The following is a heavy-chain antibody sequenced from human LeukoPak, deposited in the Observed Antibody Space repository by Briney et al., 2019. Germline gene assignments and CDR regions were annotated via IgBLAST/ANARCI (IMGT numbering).Heavy chain of an antibody. Sequence: GGSLRLSCAVSGITLSNYGMSWVRQAPGKGLEWAAGFGGRGGSTYEADSVQGRFTISRDNPKNTLYLQMNSLRAEDTAVYFCAKRGVVIRVILVGFHKEAYYFDSWGQGALVTVSS. J-gene: IGHJ4*02. D-gene: IGHD3-22*01. CDR2: FGGRGGST. CDR1: GITLSNYG. V-gene: IGHV3-23*01. CDR3: AKRGVVIRVILVGFHKEAYYFDS.